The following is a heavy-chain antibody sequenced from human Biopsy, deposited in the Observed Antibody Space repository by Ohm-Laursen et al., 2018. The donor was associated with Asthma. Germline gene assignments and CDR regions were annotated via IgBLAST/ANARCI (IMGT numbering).Heavy chain of an antibody. CDR3: ARIKIRIGAGTDRYFDL. V-gene: IGHV1-2*06. D-gene: IGHD3-16*01. J-gene: IGHJ2*01. CDR1: GYPFTDYS. CDR2: IDPNSGGT. Sequence: ASVKVSCKASGYPFTDYSVHWVRQAPGQGLEWMGRIDPNSGGTNYAQKFLGRVTMARDTSVNTAFMVLSRLRSDDTAVYYCARIKIRIGAGTDRYFDLWGRGTLVTVSS.